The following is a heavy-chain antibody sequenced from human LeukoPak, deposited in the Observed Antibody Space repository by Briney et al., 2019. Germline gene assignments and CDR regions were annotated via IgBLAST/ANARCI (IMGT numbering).Heavy chain of an antibody. CDR3: ARGGGYTRYEVTPAEYFQH. CDR1: GGTFSSYA. J-gene: IGHJ1*01. Sequence: ASVKVSCKASGGTFSSYAISWVRQAPGQGLEWMGRIIPILGIANYAQKFQGRVTITADKSTSTAYMELSSLRSEDTAVYYCARGGGYTRYEVTPAEYFQHWGQGTLVTVSS. D-gene: IGHD6-13*01. V-gene: IGHV1-69*04. CDR2: IIPILGIA.